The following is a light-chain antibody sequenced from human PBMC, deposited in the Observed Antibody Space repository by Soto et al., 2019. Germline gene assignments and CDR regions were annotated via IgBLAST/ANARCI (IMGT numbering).Light chain of an antibody. Sequence: EIVLTQSPATLSLSPGERATLSCRASQSVRSYLAWYQQKPGQAPRLLIYDASNRATGIPDRFTGSGSGTDFTLTISRLEPEDFAVYYCQVYGPSPPITFGQGTRLEIK. CDR1: QSVRSY. CDR3: QVYGPSPPIT. J-gene: IGKJ5*01. CDR2: DAS. V-gene: IGKV3-20*01.